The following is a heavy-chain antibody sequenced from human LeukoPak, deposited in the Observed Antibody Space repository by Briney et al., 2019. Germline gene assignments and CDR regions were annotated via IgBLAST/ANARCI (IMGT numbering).Heavy chain of an antibody. Sequence: GASVKVSCKASGYTFTGYNMHWVRQAPGQGLEWMGWINPNSGGTNYAQKFQGWVTMTRDTSISTAYMELSRLRSDDTAVYYCAVTYYYDSSGYYSFDYWGQGTLVTVSS. CDR3: AVTYYYDSSGYYSFDY. CDR1: GYTFTGYN. J-gene: IGHJ4*02. D-gene: IGHD3-22*01. CDR2: INPNSGGT. V-gene: IGHV1-2*04.